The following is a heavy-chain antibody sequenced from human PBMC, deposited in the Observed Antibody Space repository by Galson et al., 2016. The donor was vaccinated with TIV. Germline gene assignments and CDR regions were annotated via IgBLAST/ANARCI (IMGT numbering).Heavy chain of an antibody. CDR2: IDWDDDK. CDR3: ARINVGDYGSESYYNLGNFDS. D-gene: IGHD3-10*01. V-gene: IGHV2-70*17. J-gene: IGHJ4*02. CDR1: GFSLNTTGMC. Sequence: PALVKPTQTLTLTCTFSGFSLNTTGMCVSWIRQPPGKALEWLARIDWDDDKFYSTFLKTRLTISKDTSKNQVVLTMTNMDPVDTATYYCARINVGDYGSESYYNLGNFDSWDQGTLVTVSS.